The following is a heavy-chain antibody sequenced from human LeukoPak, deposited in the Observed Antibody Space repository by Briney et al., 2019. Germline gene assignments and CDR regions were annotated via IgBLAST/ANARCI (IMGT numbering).Heavy chain of an antibody. CDR2: IIPILGTA. CDR3: ASGVGAYSMGDY. J-gene: IGHJ4*02. D-gene: IGHD1-26*01. Sequence: VASVKASCKASGGTFSSYAISWVRQAPGQGLEWMGRIIPILGTANYAQKFQGRVTITTDESTSTAYMELSSLRSEDTAVYYCASGVGAYSMGDYWGQGTLVTVSS. V-gene: IGHV1-69*11. CDR1: GGTFSSYA.